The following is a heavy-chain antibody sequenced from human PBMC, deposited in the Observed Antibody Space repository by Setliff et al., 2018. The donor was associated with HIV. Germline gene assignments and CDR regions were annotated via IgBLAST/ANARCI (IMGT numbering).Heavy chain of an antibody. CDR3: ARRRTSSTSVTGMDV. J-gene: IGHJ6*02. Sequence: PGGSLRLSCAASGFTFSTYWMTWVRQAPGKGLEWVANIKQDGNEKYYVDSVKGRFTISRDNAKNSLYLQMTSLRAEDTAVYYCARRRTSSTSVTGMDVWGQGTTVTVS. V-gene: IGHV3-7*01. CDR1: GFTFSTYW. CDR2: IKQDGNEK. D-gene: IGHD2-2*01.